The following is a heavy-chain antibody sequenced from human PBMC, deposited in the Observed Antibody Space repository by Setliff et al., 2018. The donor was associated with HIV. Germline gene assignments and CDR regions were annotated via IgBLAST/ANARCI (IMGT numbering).Heavy chain of an antibody. CDR1: GFTFGGYS. V-gene: IGHV3-21*01. CDR3: ARDILGATADAFDI. D-gene: IGHD1-26*01. J-gene: IGHJ3*02. Sequence: GGSLRLSCAASGFTFGGYSMSWVRQAPGKGLEWVSSISSRSITIYYADSVKGRFTISRDNAKNSLYLQMNTLRAEDTAVYYCARDILGATADAFDIWGQGTVVTVSS. CDR2: ISSRSITI.